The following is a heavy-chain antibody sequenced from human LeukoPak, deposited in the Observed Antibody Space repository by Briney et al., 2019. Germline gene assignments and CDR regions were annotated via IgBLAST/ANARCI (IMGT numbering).Heavy chain of an antibody. CDR3: ARVGCSGGSCYSYYYGMDV. V-gene: IGHV1-46*01. D-gene: IGHD2-15*01. J-gene: IGHJ6*02. CDR2: INPSGGST. Sequence: ASVKVSCKASGYTFTSYYMLWVRQAPGQGLEWMGIINPSGGSTSYAQKFQGRVTMTRDTSTSTVYMELSSLRSEDTAVYYCARVGCSGGSCYSYYYGMDVWGQGTTVTVSS. CDR1: GYTFTSYY.